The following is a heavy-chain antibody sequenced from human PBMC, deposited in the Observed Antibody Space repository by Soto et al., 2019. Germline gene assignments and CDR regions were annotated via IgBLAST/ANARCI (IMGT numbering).Heavy chain of an antibody. V-gene: IGHV3-11*05. D-gene: IGHD3-3*02. J-gene: IGHJ4*02. Sequence: GGSLRLSCTASGFTFNDSYMTWFRRAPGTGLEWISYISSTGSYTNYAESVKGRFTISRDNAKNSLYLQMDSLRDEDTAVYYCARDPSIRSPPDYWGRGTLVTVSS. CDR2: ISSTGSYT. CDR1: GFTFNDSY. CDR3: ARDPSIRSPPDY.